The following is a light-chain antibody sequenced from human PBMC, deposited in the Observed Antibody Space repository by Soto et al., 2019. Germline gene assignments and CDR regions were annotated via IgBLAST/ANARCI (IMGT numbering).Light chain of an antibody. J-gene: IGKJ2*01. Sequence: EIVLTQSPGTLSLSPGERATLSCRASQSVSSSYLAWYQQKPGQAPRPLIYGASSRATGIPDRFSGSGSGTDFTLTISSLEPEDFAVYYCLQYGSSPYTFGQGTKLVIK. CDR2: GAS. V-gene: IGKV3-20*01. CDR3: LQYGSSPYT. CDR1: QSVSSSY.